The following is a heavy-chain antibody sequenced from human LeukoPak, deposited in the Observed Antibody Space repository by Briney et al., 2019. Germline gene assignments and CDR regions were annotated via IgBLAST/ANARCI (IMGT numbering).Heavy chain of an antibody. Sequence: GGSLRLSCAASGFTFSSYSMNWARQAPGKGLEWVSSISSSSSYIYYADSVKGRFTISRDNAKNSLYLQMNSLRAEDTAVYYCARDGAAAGNHFGVTDAFDIWGQGTMVTVSS. J-gene: IGHJ3*02. D-gene: IGHD6-13*01. CDR3: ARDGAAAGNHFGVTDAFDI. CDR2: ISSSSSYI. V-gene: IGHV3-21*01. CDR1: GFTFSSYS.